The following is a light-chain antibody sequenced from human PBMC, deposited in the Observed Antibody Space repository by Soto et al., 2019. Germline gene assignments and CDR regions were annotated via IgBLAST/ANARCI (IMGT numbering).Light chain of an antibody. Sequence: QSVLTQPPSVSAAPGQNVTISCSGSNSNIGNNFVSWYQHLPETAPKLLIYDDNKRPSGIPDRFSGTKSGTSATLGISGLQTRDEADYYCATWDSSLIAGVFGGGTKLTVL. V-gene: IGLV1-51*01. CDR2: DDN. CDR3: ATWDSSLIAGV. J-gene: IGLJ2*01. CDR1: NSNIGNNF.